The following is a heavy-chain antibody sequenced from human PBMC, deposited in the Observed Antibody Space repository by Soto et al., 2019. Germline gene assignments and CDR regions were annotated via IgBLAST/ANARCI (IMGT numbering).Heavy chain of an antibody. CDR1: GFTFTSSA. CDR2: IVVGSGNT. V-gene: IGHV1-58*02. D-gene: IGHD2-15*01. J-gene: IGHJ4*02. Sequence: GASVKVSCKASGFTFTSSAMQWVRQARGQRLEWIGWIVVGSGNTNYAQKFQERVTITRDMSTSTAYMELSSLRSEDTAVYYCAAVGYCSGGSCVAFDYWGQGTLVTVSS. CDR3: AAVGYCSGGSCVAFDY.